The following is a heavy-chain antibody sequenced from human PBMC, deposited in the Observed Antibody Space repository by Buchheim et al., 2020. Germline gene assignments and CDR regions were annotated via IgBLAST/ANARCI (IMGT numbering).Heavy chain of an antibody. J-gene: IGHJ4*02. CDR3: ARDSGYRSEY. CDR1: GDSACNGNW. D-gene: IGHD5-18*01. V-gene: IGHV4-4*02. CDR2: FDHIGFT. Sequence: QVQLQESGPGLVKPSGTLSLTRVVSGDSACNGNWWNWVRQLPGKGLEWIGEFDHIGFTKYNPSLRSRVTLALDKPKNQCSLKLTSVTAADTAVYYCARDSGYRSEYWGQGTL.